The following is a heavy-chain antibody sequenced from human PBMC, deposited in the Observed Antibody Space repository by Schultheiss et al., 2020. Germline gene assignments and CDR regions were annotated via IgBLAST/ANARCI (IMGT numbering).Heavy chain of an antibody. Sequence: SETLSLTCTVSGGSISSSSYYWSWIRQPAGKGLEWIGRIYTSGSTNYNPSLKSRVTISVDTSKNQFSLKLSSVTAADTAVYYCARGGAGSYYYDSSGYPLNYWYQGTLLPVSS. CDR2: IYTSGST. CDR3: ARGGAGSYYYDSSGYPLNY. J-gene: IGHJ4*02. V-gene: IGHV4-61*02. D-gene: IGHD3-22*01. CDR1: GGSISSSSYY.